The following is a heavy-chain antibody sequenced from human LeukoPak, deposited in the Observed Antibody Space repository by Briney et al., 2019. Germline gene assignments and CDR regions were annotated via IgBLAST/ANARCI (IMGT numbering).Heavy chain of an antibody. D-gene: IGHD4-11*01. CDR1: GFTFSNAW. Sequence: GGSLRLSCAASGFTFSNAWMSWVRQAPGKGLEWVGRIKSKTDGGTTDYAEPVKGRLTISRDDSKNTLYLQMNSLKTEDTAVYYCTTVSAGVYSKKGYYYYYMDVWGKGTTVTVSS. J-gene: IGHJ6*03. CDR3: TTVSAGVYSKKGYYYYYMDV. V-gene: IGHV3-15*01. CDR2: IKSKTDGGTT.